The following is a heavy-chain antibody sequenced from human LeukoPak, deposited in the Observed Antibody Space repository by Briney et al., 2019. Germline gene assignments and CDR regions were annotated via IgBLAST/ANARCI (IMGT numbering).Heavy chain of an antibody. Sequence: GGSLRLSCAASGFTFSGYDMNWVRQAPGKGLEWVSSISGSSSYIYYADSMKGRFTISRDNAKNSLYLQMNSLRAEDTAVYYCAADGLWFGPPHYYMDVWGKGTTVTVSS. J-gene: IGHJ6*03. V-gene: IGHV3-21*04. CDR2: ISGSSSYI. CDR1: GFTFSGYD. D-gene: IGHD3-10*01. CDR3: AADGLWFGPPHYYMDV.